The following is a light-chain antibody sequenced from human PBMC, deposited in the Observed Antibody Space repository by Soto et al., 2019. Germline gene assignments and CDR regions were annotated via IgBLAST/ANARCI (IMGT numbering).Light chain of an antibody. J-gene: IGKJ2*01. CDR3: QHYNNWPYT. CDR2: DAS. CDR1: QSVGSN. V-gene: IGKV3-15*01. Sequence: EIVLTHSPATLSVSPGERATLSCRASQSVGSNLAWYQQRPGQPPRLLIYDASTRAADIPARFSVGGSGTEFTLTISGLQSEYFAVYYCQHYNNWPYTFGQGTKLQIK.